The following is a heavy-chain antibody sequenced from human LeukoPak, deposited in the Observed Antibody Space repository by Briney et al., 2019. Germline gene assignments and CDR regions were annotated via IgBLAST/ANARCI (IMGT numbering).Heavy chain of an antibody. J-gene: IGHJ4*02. CDR3: AARPLLWFGELQDY. V-gene: IGHV4-31*03. CDR1: GGSISSGGYY. CDR2: IYYSGST. Sequence: TLSLTCTVSGGSISSGGYYWSWIRQHPGKGLEWIGYIYYSGSTYYNPSLKSRVTISVDTSKNQFSLKLSSVTAADTAVYYCAARPLLWFGELQDYWGQGTLVTVSS. D-gene: IGHD3-10*01.